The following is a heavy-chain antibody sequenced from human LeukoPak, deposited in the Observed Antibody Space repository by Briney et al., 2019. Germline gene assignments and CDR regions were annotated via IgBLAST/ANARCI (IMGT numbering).Heavy chain of an antibody. CDR3: ATYYGGNFVWDY. CDR2: MNPNSGNT. J-gene: IGHJ4*02. D-gene: IGHD4-23*01. CDR1: GYTFTGYD. Sequence: ASVKVSCKASGYTFTGYDINWVRQATGQGLEWMGWMNPNSGNTGYAQKFQGRVTMTRNTSISTAYMELSSLRSEDTAVYYCATYYGGNFVWDYWGQGTLVTVSS. V-gene: IGHV1-8*01.